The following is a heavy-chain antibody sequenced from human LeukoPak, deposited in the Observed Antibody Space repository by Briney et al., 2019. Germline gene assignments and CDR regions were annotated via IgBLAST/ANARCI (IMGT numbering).Heavy chain of an antibody. Sequence: GGSLRLSCATSGFTFSDYYMTWIRQAPGKGLEWVSYISSSGSTIYYTDSVKGRFTISRDNAKSSLYLQMNSLRAEDTAVYFCARTTYYYANSGSSPVDYWGQGTLVTVSS. J-gene: IGHJ4*02. D-gene: IGHD3-22*01. V-gene: IGHV3-11*04. CDR3: ARTTYYYANSGSSPVDY. CDR2: ISSSGSTI. CDR1: GFTFSDYY.